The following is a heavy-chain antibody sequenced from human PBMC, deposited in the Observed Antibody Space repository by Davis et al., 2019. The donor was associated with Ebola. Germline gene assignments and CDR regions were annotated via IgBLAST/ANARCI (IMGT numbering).Heavy chain of an antibody. CDR2: ITSGSNAL. CDR3: VRDYIFAFDL. CDR1: GFIFSDFS. V-gene: IGHV3-48*02. D-gene: IGHD4-11*01. Sequence: PGGSLRLSCAASGFIFSDFSMNWVRQSPGKALDWLSFITSGSNALRYAASVRGRFTVSSDNVKNSLFLEMSSLRDEDSAVYYCVRDYIFAFDLWGQGVRVTVSS. J-gene: IGHJ5*02.